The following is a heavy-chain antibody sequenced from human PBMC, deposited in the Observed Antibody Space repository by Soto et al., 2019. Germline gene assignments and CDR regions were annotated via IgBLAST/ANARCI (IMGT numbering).Heavy chain of an antibody. CDR3: ARDPSYDFWSEFDY. V-gene: IGHV3-23*01. CDR2: ISGSGGNT. CDR1: GFSSSSYA. Sequence: GGSLRLSCAVSGFSSSSYAMAWVRQAPGKGLEWVSAISGSGGNTYYADSAKGRFTISRDNSKNTLYLQMNSLRAEDTAVYYCARDPSYDFWSEFDYWDQGILVTVSS. D-gene: IGHD3-3*01. J-gene: IGHJ4*02.